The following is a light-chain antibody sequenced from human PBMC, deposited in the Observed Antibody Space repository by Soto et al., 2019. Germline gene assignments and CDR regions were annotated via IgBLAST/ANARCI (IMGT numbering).Light chain of an antibody. CDR1: QSVLYSSNNKNY. J-gene: IGKJ5*01. Sequence: IVMTQSPDSLAVSLGERATINYKSSQSVLYSSNNKNYLAWYQQKPGQPPKLLIYWASTRDSGVPDRFSGGGSGTDFTLTISSLQAADVAVYYCQQYYSTPRTFGQGTRLEI. V-gene: IGKV4-1*01. CDR2: WAS. CDR3: QQYYSTPRT.